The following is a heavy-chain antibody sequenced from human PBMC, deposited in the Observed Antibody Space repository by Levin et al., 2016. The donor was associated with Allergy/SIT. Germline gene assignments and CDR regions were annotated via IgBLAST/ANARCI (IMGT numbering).Heavy chain of an antibody. Sequence: SVKVSCKASGGTFSSYAISWVRQAPGQGLEWMGGIIPIFGTANYAQKFQGRVTITADESTSTAYMELSSLRSEDTAVYYCARAEMATITLDYWGQGTLVTVSS. D-gene: IGHD5-24*01. CDR2: IIPIFGTA. J-gene: IGHJ4*02. CDR3: ARAEMATITLDY. V-gene: IGHV1-69*13. CDR1: GGTFSSYA.